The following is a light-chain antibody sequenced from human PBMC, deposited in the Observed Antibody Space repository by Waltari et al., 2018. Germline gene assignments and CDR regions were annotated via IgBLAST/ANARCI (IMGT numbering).Light chain of an antibody. Sequence: QSALTQPPSASGSPGQSVTISCTGTSSDVGGYEYVSWYQQHPGKAPKLMIYEVSKRPAGVTDRFSGSKSGNTASLTVSGHQAEDEADYYCNSYAGSNNWVFGGGTKLTVL. CDR2: EVS. V-gene: IGLV2-8*01. CDR3: NSYAGSNNWV. J-gene: IGLJ3*02. CDR1: SSDVGGYEY.